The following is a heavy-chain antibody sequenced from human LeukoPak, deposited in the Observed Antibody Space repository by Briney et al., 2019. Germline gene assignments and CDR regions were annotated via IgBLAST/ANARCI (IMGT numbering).Heavy chain of an antibody. Sequence: PGGSLRLSCAASGFTFSDYYMSWIRQAPGKGLERVSYISSSGSTTYYVDSVKGRFTISRDNAKNSLYLQMNSLRAEDTAVYYCASNIVVVPAAIDYWGQRTLVTVSS. CDR2: ISSSGSTT. V-gene: IGHV3-11*01. CDR1: GFTFSDYY. J-gene: IGHJ4*02. D-gene: IGHD2-2*01. CDR3: ASNIVVVPAAIDY.